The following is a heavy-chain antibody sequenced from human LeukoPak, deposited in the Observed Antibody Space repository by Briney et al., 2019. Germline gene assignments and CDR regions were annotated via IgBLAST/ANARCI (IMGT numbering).Heavy chain of an antibody. V-gene: IGHV3-23*01. J-gene: IGHJ3*02. CDR1: GFTFSGYA. CDR3: AKSPIAAAGGDAFDI. CDR2: ISGSGTIT. D-gene: IGHD6-13*01. Sequence: PGGSLRLSCAASGFTFSGYAMNWVRQAPGKGLEWVSAISGSGTITYYADSVKGRFTISRDSSKNTLYLQMNSLRAEDTAVYYCAKSPIAAAGGDAFDIWGQGTMVTVSS.